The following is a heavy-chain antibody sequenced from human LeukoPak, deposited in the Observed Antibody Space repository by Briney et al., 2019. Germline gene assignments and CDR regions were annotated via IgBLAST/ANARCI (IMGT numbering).Heavy chain of an antibody. CDR1: GGSFSGYY. J-gene: IGHJ6*04. D-gene: IGHD6-19*01. V-gene: IGHV4-34*01. Sequence: SETLSLTFAVYGGSFSGYYWSSIRQPPGKGLERIGEINHTVSTNYNPSLKSRDTISVDTSKNQFSLKLSSVTAADTAVYYCARGRNSYSSGWFRDYGMDVWGKGTTVTVSS. CDR3: ARGRNSYSSGWFRDYGMDV. CDR2: INHTVST.